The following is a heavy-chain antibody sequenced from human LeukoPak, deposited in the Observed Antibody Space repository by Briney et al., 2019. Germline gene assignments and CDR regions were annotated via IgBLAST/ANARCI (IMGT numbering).Heavy chain of an antibody. V-gene: IGHV4-59*01. D-gene: IGHD6-19*01. CDR2: IYYSGST. CDR3: ARITVAATRNWYFDL. CDR1: GVSISSYY. J-gene: IGHJ2*01. Sequence: SETLSLTCTVSGVSISSYYWSWLRQPPGKGLEWIGDIYYSGSTNYNPSLKSRVTISVATSKNQFSLKLSSVTAADTAVYYCARITVAATRNWYFDLWGRGTLVTVSS.